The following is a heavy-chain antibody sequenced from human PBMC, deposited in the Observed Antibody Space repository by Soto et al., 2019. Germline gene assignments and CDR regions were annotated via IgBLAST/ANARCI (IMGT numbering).Heavy chain of an antibody. CDR3: AKESDVTAAFDY. CDR2: ISSSGSNK. CDR1: GFTFTDYY. J-gene: IGHJ4*02. V-gene: IGHV3-11*04. D-gene: IGHD2-21*02. Sequence: PGGSLRLSCAASGFTFTDYYMSWIRQAPGKGLEWVSYISSSGSNKYYADSVKGRFTISRDNSKNTLYLQMNSLRAEDTAVYYCAKESDVTAAFDYWGQGTLVTVSS.